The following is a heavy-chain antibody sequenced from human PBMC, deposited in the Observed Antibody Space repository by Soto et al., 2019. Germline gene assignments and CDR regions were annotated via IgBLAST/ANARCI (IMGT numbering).Heavy chain of an antibody. J-gene: IGHJ4*02. CDR3: ARPHFWSGYYFDY. CDR2: IWYDGSNK. Sequence: GGSLRLSCAASGFTFSSYGMHWVRQAPGKGLEWVAVIWYDGSNKYYADSVKGRFTISRDNSKNTLYLQMNSLRAEDTAVYYCARPHFWSGYYFDYWGQGTLVTVSS. CDR1: GFTFSSYG. D-gene: IGHD3-3*01. V-gene: IGHV3-33*01.